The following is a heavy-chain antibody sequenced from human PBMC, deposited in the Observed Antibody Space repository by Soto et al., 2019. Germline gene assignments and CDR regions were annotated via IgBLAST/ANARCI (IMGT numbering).Heavy chain of an antibody. J-gene: IGHJ6*02. Sequence: PGGPPRLSCAASVFTFSSFGMPGVRQAPHMGLAWVAVISYDGSNKYYADSVKGRFTISRDNSKNTLYLQMNSLRAEDTAVYYCAKDPWYSSSWHGAREYYYYYYGMDVWGQGT. D-gene: IGHD6-13*01. CDR3: AKDPWYSSSWHGAREYYYYYYGMDV. CDR2: ISYDGSNK. V-gene: IGHV3-30*18. CDR1: VFTFSSFG.